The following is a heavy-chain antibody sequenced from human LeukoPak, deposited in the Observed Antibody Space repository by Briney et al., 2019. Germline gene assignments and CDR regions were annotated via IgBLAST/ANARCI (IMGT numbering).Heavy chain of an antibody. V-gene: IGHV1-69*06. CDR3: ARGGYSGSYSPPNP. CDR2: IIPIFGTA. J-gene: IGHJ5*02. CDR1: GGTFSSYA. Sequence: SVTVSCKASGGTFSSYAISWVRQAPGQGLEWMGGIIPIFGTANYAQKFQSRVTITADKSTSTAYMELSSLRSEDTAVYYCARGGYSGSYSPPNPWGQGTLVTVSS. D-gene: IGHD1-26*01.